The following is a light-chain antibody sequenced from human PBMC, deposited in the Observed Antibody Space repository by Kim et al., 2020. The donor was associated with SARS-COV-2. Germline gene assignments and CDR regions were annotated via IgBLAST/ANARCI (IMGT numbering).Light chain of an antibody. J-gene: IGKJ1*01. Sequence: DIQMTQSPSTLSASVGDRVTITCRASQSISSWLAWYQQKPGKAPKLLIYKASSLESGVPSRFSGSGSGTEFTLTISSVQPDDFATYHCQQYNSYSWTFGQGTKVDIK. V-gene: IGKV1-5*03. CDR3: QQYNSYSWT. CDR1: QSISSW. CDR2: KAS.